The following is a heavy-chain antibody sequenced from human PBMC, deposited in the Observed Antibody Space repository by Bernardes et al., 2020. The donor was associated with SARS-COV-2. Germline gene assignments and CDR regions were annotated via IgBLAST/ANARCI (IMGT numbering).Heavy chain of an antibody. CDR1: GYTLTELS. CDR2: FDPEDGET. D-gene: IGHD2-15*01. Sequence: ASVKVSCKVSGYTLTELSMHWVRQAPGKGLEWMGGFDPEDGETIYAQKFQGRVTMTEDTSTDTAYMELSSLRSEDTAVYYCATAPVVAATLNWFDPWGQGTLVTVSS. CDR3: ATAPVVAATLNWFDP. V-gene: IGHV1-24*01. J-gene: IGHJ5*02.